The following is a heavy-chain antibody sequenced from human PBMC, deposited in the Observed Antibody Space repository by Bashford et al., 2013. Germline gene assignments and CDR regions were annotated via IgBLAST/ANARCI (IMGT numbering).Heavy chain of an antibody. D-gene: IGHD2-8*02. CDR1: VGSITNFC. Sequence: SETLSLTCTVSVGSITNFCWSWLRQAPGKGLEWIACIYHSGNTKYNPSLKSRVSISIDTSKKQFSLNLTSVTAADTALYYCARSSYCTGGGCHPYGWGQGTLVTVSS. J-gene: IGHJ4*02. V-gene: IGHV4-59*13. CDR2: IYHSGNT. CDR3: ARSSYCTGGGCHPYG.